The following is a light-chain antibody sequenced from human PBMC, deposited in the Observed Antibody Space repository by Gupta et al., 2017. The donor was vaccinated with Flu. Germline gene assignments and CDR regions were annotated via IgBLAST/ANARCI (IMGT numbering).Light chain of an antibody. J-gene: IGLJ3*02. CDR2: RNN. V-gene: IGLV1-47*01. CDR1: SSNIGSNY. Sequence: QSVLTQPPSASGTHGQRVTISCSGSSSNIGSNYVYWYQQLPGTAPKLLIYRNNQRPSGVPDRFPGSKSGTSASLAISGLRAEDEADYYCAAWDDSRSGWVFGGGTKLTVL. CDR3: AAWDDSRSGWV.